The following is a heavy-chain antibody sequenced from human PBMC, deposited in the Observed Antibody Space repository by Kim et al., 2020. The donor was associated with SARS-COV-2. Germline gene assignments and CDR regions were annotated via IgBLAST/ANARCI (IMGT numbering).Heavy chain of an antibody. J-gene: IGHJ4*02. CDR3: AKTPIGGVGKYYFDY. D-gene: IGHD3-3*01. Sequence: DSVKGRFTISRDTSKNTLNLQMNSLRAEDTAVYYCAKTPIGGVGKYYFDYWGPGALVTVSS. V-gene: IGHV3-23*01.